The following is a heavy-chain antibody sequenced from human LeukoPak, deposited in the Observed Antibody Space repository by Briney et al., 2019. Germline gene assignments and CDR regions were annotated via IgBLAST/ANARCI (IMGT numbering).Heavy chain of an antibody. CDR2: INPSGGST. J-gene: IGHJ4*02. CDR1: GYTFTSYY. D-gene: IGHD5-18*01. Sequence: ASVKVSCKASGYTFTSYYMHWVRRAPGQGLEWMGIINPSGGSTSYAQKFQGRVTMTRDMSTSTVYMELSSLRSEDTAVYYCAREHVDTAFDYWGQGTLVTVSS. CDR3: AREHVDTAFDY. V-gene: IGHV1-46*01.